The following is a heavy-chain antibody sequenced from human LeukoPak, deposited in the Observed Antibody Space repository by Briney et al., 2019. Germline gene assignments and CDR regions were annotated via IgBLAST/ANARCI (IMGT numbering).Heavy chain of an antibody. CDR1: GGSFSGYY. J-gene: IGHJ4*02. Sequence: KPSETLSLTCAVYGGSFSGYYWSWIRQPPGKGLEWIGEINHSGSTNYNPSLKSRVTISVDTSKNQFSLKLSSVTAADTAVYYCARGAGSLFDYWGQETLVTVSS. CDR2: INHSGST. V-gene: IGHV4-34*01. D-gene: IGHD6-6*01. CDR3: ARGAGSLFDY.